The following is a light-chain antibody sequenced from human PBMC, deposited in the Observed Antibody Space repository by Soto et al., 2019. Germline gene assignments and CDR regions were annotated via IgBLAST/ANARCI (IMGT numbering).Light chain of an antibody. V-gene: IGLV1-40*01. CDR1: TSNIGAGYD. J-gene: IGLJ3*02. CDR3: AVWDASLTGWV. CDR2: RDG. Sequence: QPVLTQPPSVSGAPGQRVTISCTGSTSNIGAGYDVHWYQQLPGTAPKLLIFRDGQRPSGVPDRFFGSKSGTSASLAISGLRSEDEAHYYCAVWDASLTGWVFGGGTKVTVL.